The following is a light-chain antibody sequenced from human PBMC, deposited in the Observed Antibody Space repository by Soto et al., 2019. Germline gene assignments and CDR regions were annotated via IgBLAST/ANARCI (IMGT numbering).Light chain of an antibody. CDR2: GAS. J-gene: IGKJ2*01. Sequence: VLTQSPGTLSLSPGERATLSCRASQTVTNFYLAWYQKKPDQAPRLLIYGASFRAPGIPDRFSGSGSGTDFTLSISRLEPEDFAVYYCQQYSSSPFTFGQGTKLEIK. CDR3: QQYSSSPFT. CDR1: QTVTNFY. V-gene: IGKV3-20*01.